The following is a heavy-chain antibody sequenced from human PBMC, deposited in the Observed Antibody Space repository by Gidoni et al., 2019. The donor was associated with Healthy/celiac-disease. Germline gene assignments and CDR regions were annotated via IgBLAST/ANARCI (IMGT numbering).Heavy chain of an antibody. V-gene: IGHV3-23*01. CDR2: ISGSGGST. CDR1: GFTFSSYA. CDR3: AKGYYYDSSGQPDFDY. D-gene: IGHD3-22*01. J-gene: IGHJ4*02. Sequence: EVQLLESGGGLVQPGGSLRLSCAPSGFTFSSYAMCWVRQAPGKGLEWVSAISGSGGSTYYADSVKGRFTISRDNSKNTLYLQMNSLRAEDTAVYYCAKGYYYDSSGQPDFDYWGQGTLVTVSS.